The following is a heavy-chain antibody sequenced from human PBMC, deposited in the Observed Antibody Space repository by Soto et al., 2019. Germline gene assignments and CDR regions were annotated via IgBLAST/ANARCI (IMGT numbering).Heavy chain of an antibody. D-gene: IGHD3-3*01. V-gene: IGHV4-34*01. CDR3: ARGKQRITIFGVVIRGSGAFDI. Sequence: SETLSLTCAVYGGSFSGYYWSWIRQPPGKGLEWIGEINHSGSTNYNPSLKSRVTISVDTSKNQFSLMLSSVTAADTAVYYCARGKQRITIFGVVIRGSGAFDIWGQGTMVTV. CDR1: GGSFSGYY. J-gene: IGHJ3*02. CDR2: INHSGST.